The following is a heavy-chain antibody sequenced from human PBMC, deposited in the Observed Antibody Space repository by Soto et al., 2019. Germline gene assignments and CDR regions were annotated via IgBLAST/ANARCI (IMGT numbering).Heavy chain of an antibody. V-gene: IGHV1-69*02. Sequence: RPSVKVSCKASGGTFSSYTIIWVRQAPGQGLEWMGRIIPILGIANYAQKFQGRVTITADKSTSTAYMELSSLRSEDTAVYYCARLVDIVATMDYWGQGTLVTVSS. CDR2: IIPILGIA. J-gene: IGHJ4*02. CDR3: ARLVDIVATMDY. D-gene: IGHD5-12*01. CDR1: GGTFSSYT.